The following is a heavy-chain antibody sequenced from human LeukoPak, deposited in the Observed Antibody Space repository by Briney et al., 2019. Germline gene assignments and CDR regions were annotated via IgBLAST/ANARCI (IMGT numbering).Heavy chain of an antibody. V-gene: IGHV4-4*02. CDR2: IYHSGST. D-gene: IGHD6-19*01. CDR3: ATAGWREGHGGAFDI. Sequence: SETLSLTCAVSGGSISSSNWWSWVRQPPGKGLEWIGEIYHSGSTNYNPSLKSRVTISVDKSKNQFSLKLSSVTAADTAVYYCATAGWREGHGGAFDIWGQGTMVTVSS. J-gene: IGHJ3*02. CDR1: GGSISSSNW.